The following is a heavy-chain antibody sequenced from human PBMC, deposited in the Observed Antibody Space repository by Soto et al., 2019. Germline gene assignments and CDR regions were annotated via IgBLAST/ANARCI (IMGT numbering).Heavy chain of an antibody. D-gene: IGHD3-10*01. CDR2: ISYDGSNK. V-gene: IGHV3-30*18. CDR3: AKVGMVRGVKGWFDP. CDR1: GFTFSSYG. Sequence: QVQLVESGGGVVQPGRSLRLSCAASGFTFSSYGMHWVRQAPGKGLEWVAVISYDGSNKYYADSVKGRFTISRDNSKNTLYLQMNSLRAEDTAVYYCAKVGMVRGVKGWFDPWGQGTLVTVSS. J-gene: IGHJ5*02.